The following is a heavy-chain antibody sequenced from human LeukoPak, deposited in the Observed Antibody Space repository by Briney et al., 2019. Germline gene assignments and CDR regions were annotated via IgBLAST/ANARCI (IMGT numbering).Heavy chain of an antibody. J-gene: IGHJ5*02. CDR2: IYYSGST. Sequence: SETLSLTCTVSGGSISSSSYYWGWIRQPPGKGLEWIGYIYYSGSTYYNPSLKSRVTISVDTSKNQFSLKLSSVTAADTAVYYCASDSSGYYNWFDPWGQGTLVTVSS. CDR1: GGSISSSSYY. CDR3: ASDSSGYYNWFDP. D-gene: IGHD3-22*01. V-gene: IGHV4-30-4*08.